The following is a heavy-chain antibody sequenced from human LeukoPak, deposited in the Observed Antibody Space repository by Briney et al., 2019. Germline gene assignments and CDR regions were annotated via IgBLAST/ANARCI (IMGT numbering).Heavy chain of an antibody. V-gene: IGHV3-23*01. CDR1: GFTFSAYA. Sequence: GSLRLSCAASGFTFSAYAMSWVRQAPGKGLEWVSDISASGGSTYYADSVKGRFAISRDNSKSTLYLRMNSLRAEDTAVYYCAKAGRSGYYLDSWGQGTLVTVSS. CDR3: AKAGRSGYYLDS. CDR2: ISASGGST. D-gene: IGHD3-22*01. J-gene: IGHJ4*02.